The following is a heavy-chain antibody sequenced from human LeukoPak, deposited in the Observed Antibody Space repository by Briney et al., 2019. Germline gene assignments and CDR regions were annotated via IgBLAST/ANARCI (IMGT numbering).Heavy chain of an antibody. CDR2: IYPGDSDT. D-gene: IGHD5-24*01. CDR1: GYTFVNYW. V-gene: IGHV5-51*01. J-gene: IGHJ3*02. CDR3: ARGRETGRDGYNNDAFDI. Sequence: GESLKISCRGSGYTFVNYWIGWVRQMPGKGLEWMRIIYPGDSDTTYSPSFQGQVTISADKSISTAYLQWSSLKASDTAMYYCARGRETGRDGYNNDAFDIWGQGTMVTVSS.